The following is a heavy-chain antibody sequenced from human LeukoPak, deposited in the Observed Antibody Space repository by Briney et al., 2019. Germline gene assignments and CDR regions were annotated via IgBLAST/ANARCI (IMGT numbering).Heavy chain of an antibody. CDR3: ARDPQYCSSTSCSTNYYYYGMDV. V-gene: IGHV3-21*01. Sequence: GGSLRLSCAASGFTFSSYAMSWVRQAPGKGLEWVSSISSSSSYIYYADSVKGRFTISRDNAKNSLYLQMNSLRAEDTAVYYCARDPQYCSSTSCSTNYYYYGMDVWGQGTTVTVSS. J-gene: IGHJ6*02. CDR2: ISSSSSYI. D-gene: IGHD2-2*01. CDR1: GFTFSSYA.